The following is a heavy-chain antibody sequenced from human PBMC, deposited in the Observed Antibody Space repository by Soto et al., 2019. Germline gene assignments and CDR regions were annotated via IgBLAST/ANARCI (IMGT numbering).Heavy chain of an antibody. Sequence: SETLSLTCTVSGGSISSGGYYWSWIRQHPGKGLEWIGYIYYSGSTYYNPSLKSRVTISVDTSKNQFSLKLSSVTAADTAVYYCARDNTVTTNYYYYMDVWGKGTTVTV. CDR1: GGSISSGGYY. V-gene: IGHV4-31*03. D-gene: IGHD4-17*01. CDR3: ARDNTVTTNYYYYMDV. CDR2: IYYSGST. J-gene: IGHJ6*03.